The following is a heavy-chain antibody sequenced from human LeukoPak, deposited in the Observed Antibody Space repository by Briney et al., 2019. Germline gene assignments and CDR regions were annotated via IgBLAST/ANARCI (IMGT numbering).Heavy chain of an antibody. V-gene: IGHV1-2*02. CDR2: INPNSGGT. CDR3: ARAKRSTLLWFGELFEAAGYYFDY. CDR1: GYTFTGYY. J-gene: IGHJ4*02. Sequence: EASVKVSCKASGYTFTGYYMHWVRQAPGQGLEWMGWINPNSGGTKYARKFQGRVTITRNTSISTAYMELSSLRSEDTAVYYCARAKRSTLLWFGELFEAAGYYFDYWGQGTLVTVSS. D-gene: IGHD3-10*01.